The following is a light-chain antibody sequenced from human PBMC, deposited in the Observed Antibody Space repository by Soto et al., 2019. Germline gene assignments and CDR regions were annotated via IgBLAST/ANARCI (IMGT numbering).Light chain of an antibody. V-gene: IGKV3-15*01. CDR3: QQYNSYGWT. CDR1: QSVSSN. CDR2: GAS. J-gene: IGKJ1*01. Sequence: EKVMTHSPATLSVSPWERATLSSRASQSVSSNLAWYQQKPGQAPRLLIYGASTRATGIPARFSGSGSGTEFTLTISSLQSEDFASYYCQQYNSYGWTFGQGTKVDIK.